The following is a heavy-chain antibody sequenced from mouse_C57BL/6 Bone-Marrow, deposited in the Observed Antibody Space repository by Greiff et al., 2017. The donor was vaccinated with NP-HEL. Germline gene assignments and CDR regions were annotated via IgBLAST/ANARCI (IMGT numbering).Heavy chain of an antibody. D-gene: IGHD3-3*01. V-gene: IGHV1-76*01. CDR2: IYPGRGNT. J-gene: IGHJ2*01. CDR1: GYTFTDSY. Sequence: QVQLQQSGAELVRPGASVKLSCKASGYTFTDSYLNWVKQRPGQGLEWIARIYPGRGNTYYNEKFKGQATLTAEKSSSTADMHLSSLTSEDSAVYFCSRGTDQDYWGQGTTLTVSS. CDR3: SRGTDQDY.